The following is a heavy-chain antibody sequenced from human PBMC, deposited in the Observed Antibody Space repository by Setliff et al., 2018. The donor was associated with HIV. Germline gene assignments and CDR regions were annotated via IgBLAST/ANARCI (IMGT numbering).Heavy chain of an antibody. Sequence: ASVKVSCKASGGTFSSYAISWVRQAPGQGLEWMGGIIPIFGTASYAQKFQGRVTITADESTSTAYMELSSLRSEDTAVYYCARDKFGTASRAFDIWGQGTMVTVSS. CDR1: GGTFSSYA. CDR2: IIPIFGTA. J-gene: IGHJ3*02. CDR3: ARDKFGTASRAFDI. V-gene: IGHV1-69*13. D-gene: IGHD1-1*01.